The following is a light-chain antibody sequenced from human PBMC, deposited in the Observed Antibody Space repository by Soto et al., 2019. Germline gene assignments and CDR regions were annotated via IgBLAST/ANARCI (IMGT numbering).Light chain of an antibody. CDR3: QQRKKWPPIT. CDR2: DAT. Sequence: MVLTQSPGIVSLSPGGGATLSCRASQTVYNFLAWYQLKPGKAPRLLIYDATKRASGIPVRFTGSGSGTDFILTISNIEAEDVAIYYCQQRKKWPPITFGQGTRL. J-gene: IGKJ5*01. V-gene: IGKV3-11*01. CDR1: QTVYNF.